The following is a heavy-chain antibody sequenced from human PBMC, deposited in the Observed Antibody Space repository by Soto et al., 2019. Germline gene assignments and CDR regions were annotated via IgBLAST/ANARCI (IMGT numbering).Heavy chain of an antibody. V-gene: IGHV1-69*13. J-gene: IGHJ4*02. CDR2: IIPIFGTA. D-gene: IGHD3-10*01. CDR3: ARVGFRNGSGSYTDY. Sequence: ASVKVSCKASGGTFSSYAISWVRQAPGQGLEWMGGIIPIFGTANYAQKFQGRVTITADESTSTAYMELSSLRSEDTAVYYCARVGFRNGSGSYTDYWGQGTLVTVSS. CDR1: GGTFSSYA.